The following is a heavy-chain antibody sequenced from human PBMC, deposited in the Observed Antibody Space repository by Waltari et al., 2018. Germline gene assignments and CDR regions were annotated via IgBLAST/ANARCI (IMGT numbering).Heavy chain of an antibody. CDR2: MNPNSGNT. J-gene: IGHJ6*04. D-gene: IGHD6-13*01. CDR3: ARVGAGIAAPLDV. CDR1: GYTFTSYH. V-gene: IGHV1-8*03. Sequence: QVQLVQSWAEVKKPGSSVKVSCKASGYTFTSYHSNWIRQATEQRIDLMGWMNPNSGNTGYAQKFQGRVTITRNTSISTAYMDLSSLRSEDTAVYYCARVGAGIAAPLDVWGKGTTVTVSS.